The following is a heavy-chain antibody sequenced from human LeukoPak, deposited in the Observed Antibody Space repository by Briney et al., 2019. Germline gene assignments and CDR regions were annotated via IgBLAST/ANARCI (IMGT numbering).Heavy chain of an antibody. V-gene: IGHV4-34*01. Sequence: SETLSLTCAVYGGSFSGYYWSWIRQPPGKGLEWIGEINHSGSTNYNPSLKSRVTISVDTSKNQFSLKLSSVTAADTAVYYCARGPGLRLGELSLYRPFDYWGQGTLVIVSS. D-gene: IGHD3-16*02. J-gene: IGHJ4*02. CDR2: INHSGST. CDR3: ARGPGLRLGELSLYRPFDY. CDR1: GGSFSGYY.